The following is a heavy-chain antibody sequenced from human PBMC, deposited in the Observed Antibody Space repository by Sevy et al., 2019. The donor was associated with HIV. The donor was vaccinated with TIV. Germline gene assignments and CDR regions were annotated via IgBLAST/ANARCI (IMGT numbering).Heavy chain of an antibody. CDR3: AKYYDSSGYSLLGY. Sequence: GGSLRLSCAASGFTFSSYAMSWVRQAPGKGLEWVSAISGSGGSTYYVDSVKGRFTISRDNSKNTLYLQMNSLRAEDTAVYYCAKYYDSSGYSLLGYWGQGTLVTVSS. CDR2: ISGSGGST. J-gene: IGHJ4*02. V-gene: IGHV3-23*01. D-gene: IGHD3-22*01. CDR1: GFTFSSYA.